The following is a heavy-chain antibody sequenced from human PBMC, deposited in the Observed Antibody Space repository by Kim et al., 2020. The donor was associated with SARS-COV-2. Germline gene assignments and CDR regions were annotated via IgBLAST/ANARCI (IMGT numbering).Heavy chain of an antibody. CDR3: AKDTYGSGSPSNYYYYGMDV. J-gene: IGHJ6*02. CDR2: ISYDGSNK. CDR1: GFTFSSYG. V-gene: IGHV3-30*18. D-gene: IGHD3-10*01. Sequence: GGSLRLSCAASGFTFSSYGMHWVRQAPGKGLEWVAVISYDGSNKYYADSVKGRFTISRDNSKNTLYLQMNSLRAEDTAVYYCAKDTYGSGSPSNYYYYGMDVWGQGTTVTVSS.